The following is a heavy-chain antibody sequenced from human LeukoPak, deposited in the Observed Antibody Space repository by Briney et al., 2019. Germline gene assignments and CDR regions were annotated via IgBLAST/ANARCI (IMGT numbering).Heavy chain of an antibody. D-gene: IGHD3-16*01. Sequence: SETLSLTCTVSGGSMSSYYWSWIRQPPGKGLEWIGYIYYRGSTNYNPSLKSRVTISVDTSKNQFTLKLSSVTAADTAVYYCARGRYGWLPFDYWGQGALVTVSS. J-gene: IGHJ4*02. CDR2: IYYRGST. V-gene: IGHV4-59*01. CDR1: GGSMSSYY. CDR3: ARGRYGWLPFDY.